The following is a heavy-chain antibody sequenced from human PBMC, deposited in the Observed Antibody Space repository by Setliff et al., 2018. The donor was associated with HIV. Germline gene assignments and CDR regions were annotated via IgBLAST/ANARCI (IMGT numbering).Heavy chain of an antibody. V-gene: IGHV4-31*03. CDR3: ARDKGYYYMDV. Sequence: SETLSLTCTVSGDSISSGGYYWSWIRQLPGKGLEWIGHIYYSGSTYDNPSLKSRFSISIGTSNNQFSLRLSSVTAADTAVYYCARDKGYYYMDVWGKGITVTVSS. CDR2: IYYSGST. CDR1: GDSISSGGYY. J-gene: IGHJ6*03.